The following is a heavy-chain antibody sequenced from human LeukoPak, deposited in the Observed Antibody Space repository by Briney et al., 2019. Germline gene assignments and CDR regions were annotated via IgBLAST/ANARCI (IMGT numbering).Heavy chain of an antibody. CDR1: GFTFSDYY. J-gene: IGHJ4*02. Sequence: PGGSLRLSCAASGFTFSDYYMNWIRQAPGKGLEWVAYISAGGATIHYADSVKGRFTISRDNSKNTLYLQMNSLRAEDTAVYYCARTKGGSGSFSYFDYWGQGTLVTVSS. CDR3: ARTKGGSGSFSYFDY. D-gene: IGHD3-10*01. CDR2: ISAGGATI. V-gene: IGHV3-11*04.